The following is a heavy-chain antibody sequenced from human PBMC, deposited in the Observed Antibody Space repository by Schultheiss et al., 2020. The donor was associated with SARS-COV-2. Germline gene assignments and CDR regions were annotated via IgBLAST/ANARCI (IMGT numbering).Heavy chain of an antibody. V-gene: IGHV4-34*01. CDR3: ARGMKVTGVVVPAATWVHVFDI. D-gene: IGHD2-2*01. J-gene: IGHJ3*02. Sequence: SETLSLTCTVSGGSISSYYWSWNRQPPGKGLEWIGEINHSGSTNYNPSLKSRVTISVDTSKNQFSLKLSSVTAADTAVYYCARGMKVTGVVVPAATWVHVFDIWGQGTMVTVSS. CDR2: INHSGST. CDR1: GGSISSYY.